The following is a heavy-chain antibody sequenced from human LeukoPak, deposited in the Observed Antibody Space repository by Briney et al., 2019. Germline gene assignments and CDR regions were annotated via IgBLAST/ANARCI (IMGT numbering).Heavy chain of an antibody. Sequence: GSLRLSCVASGFTFSTYEMNWVRQAPGQGLEWLSYISTSGTTTHYADSVKGRFTISRDDAQNSLYLQMNSLRAEDTAVYYCAKDRGMFLVGYLDYWGQGTLVTVSS. CDR1: GFTFSTYE. D-gene: IGHD2-15*01. CDR3: AKDRGMFLVGYLDY. CDR2: ISTSGTTT. J-gene: IGHJ4*02. V-gene: IGHV3-48*03.